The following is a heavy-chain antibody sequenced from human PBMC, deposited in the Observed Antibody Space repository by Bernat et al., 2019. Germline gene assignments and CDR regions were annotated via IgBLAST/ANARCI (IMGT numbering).Heavy chain of an antibody. CDR1: GYTFTSYG. V-gene: IGHV1-18*01. CDR2: ISAYNGNT. D-gene: IGHD3-9*01. CDR3: ARDSNRDFDWGVYYCGMDV. J-gene: IGHJ6*02. Sequence: QVQLVQSGAEVKKPGASVKVSCKASGYTFTSYGISWVRQAPGQGLEWMGWISAYNGNTNYAQKLQGRVTMTTDTSTSTAYMELRSLRSDDTAVYYCARDSNRDFDWGVYYCGMDVWGQGTTVTVSS.